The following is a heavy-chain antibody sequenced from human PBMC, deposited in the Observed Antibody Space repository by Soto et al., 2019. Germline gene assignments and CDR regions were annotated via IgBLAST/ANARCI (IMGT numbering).Heavy chain of an antibody. CDR3: ARERWLQSGGYYYYGMDV. D-gene: IGHD5-12*01. CDR2: IYYSGST. Sequence: SETLSLTCTVSGGSISSYYWSWIRQPPGKGLEWIGYIYYSGSTNYNPSLKSRVTISVDTSKNQFSLKLSSVTAADTAVYYCARERWLQSGGYYYYGMDVWGQGTTVT. J-gene: IGHJ6*02. CDR1: GGSISSYY. V-gene: IGHV4-59*01.